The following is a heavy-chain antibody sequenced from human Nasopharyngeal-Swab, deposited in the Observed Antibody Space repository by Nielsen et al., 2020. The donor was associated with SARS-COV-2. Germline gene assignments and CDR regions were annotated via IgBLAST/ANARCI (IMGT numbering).Heavy chain of an antibody. CDR3: ARMVVLGGDGMDV. D-gene: IGHD2-15*01. J-gene: IGHJ6*02. Sequence: ASVKVSCKASGYTFTGYYMHWVRQAPGQGLEWMGIINPSGGSTSYAQKFQGRVTMTRDTSTSTVYMELSSLRSEDTAVYYCARMVVLGGDGMDVWGQGTTVTVSS. CDR2: INPSGGST. V-gene: IGHV1-46*01. CDR1: GYTFTGYY.